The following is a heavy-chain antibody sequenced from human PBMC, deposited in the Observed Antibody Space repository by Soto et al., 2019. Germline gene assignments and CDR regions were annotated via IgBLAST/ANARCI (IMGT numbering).Heavy chain of an antibody. CDR3: ARQGLQWLPEGRDYFDY. V-gene: IGHV4-59*08. CDR1: GGSISSYY. D-gene: IGHD6-19*01. Sequence: SETLSLTCTVSGGSISSYYWSWIRQPPGKGLEWIGYIYYSGSTNYNPSLKSRVTISVDTSKNQFSLKLSSVTAADTAVYYCARQGLQWLPEGRDYFDYWGQGTLVTVSS. CDR2: IYYSGST. J-gene: IGHJ4*01.